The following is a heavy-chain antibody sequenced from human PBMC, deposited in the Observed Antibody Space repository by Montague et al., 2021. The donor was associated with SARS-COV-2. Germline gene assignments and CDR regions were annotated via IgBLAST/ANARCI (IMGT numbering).Heavy chain of an antibody. CDR3: AGGRRPVVVTGAGPAGRAFDI. J-gene: IGHJ3*02. CDR2: VNQSGTT. D-gene: IGHD2-21*02. CDR1: GGSFSNYY. V-gene: IGHV4-34*01. Sequence: SETLSLTCALSGGSFSNYYWSWICQPPGKGLEWIGEVNQSGTTIYNPSAKSGVTISEDTSTNQFYLRLNSVTAAATAVYYCAGGRRPVVVTGAGPAGRAFDIWGQGTMVTVSS.